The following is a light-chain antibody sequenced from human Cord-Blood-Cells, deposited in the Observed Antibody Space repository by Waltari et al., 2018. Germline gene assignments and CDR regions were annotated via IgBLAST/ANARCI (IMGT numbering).Light chain of an antibody. V-gene: IGKV3-15*01. CDR3: QQYNKWPPIT. CDR2: GAS. Sequence: EIVMTQSPATLSVSPGERATLSCRASQSVSSNLAWYQQKPGQAPRLLIYGASTRATGIPARFSGRGSGTELTLTISSLQSEDFAVYYCQQYNKWPPITVGQGTRLEIK. J-gene: IGKJ5*01. CDR1: QSVSSN.